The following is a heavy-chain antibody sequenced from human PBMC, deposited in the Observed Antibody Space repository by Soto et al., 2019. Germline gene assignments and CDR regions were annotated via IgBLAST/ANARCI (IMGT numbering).Heavy chain of an antibody. Sequence: GGSLRLSWAASGFTCSTARMSWVRQAPGKGLEWVGRIKSKTDGGTTDYAAPVKGRFTISRDDSKDTLYLQMNSMKTEDTAVYYCSTDRHYSPDDCWGQGTPVPGSS. CDR1: GFTCSTAR. D-gene: IGHD4-4*01. CDR3: STDRHYSPDDC. V-gene: IGHV3-15*01. J-gene: IGHJ4*02. CDR2: IKSKTDGGTT.